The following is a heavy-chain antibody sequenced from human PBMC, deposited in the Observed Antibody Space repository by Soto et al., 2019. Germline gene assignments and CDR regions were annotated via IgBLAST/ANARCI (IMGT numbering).Heavy chain of an antibody. CDR1: GFTFSRYV. J-gene: IGHJ4*02. D-gene: IGHD2-2*01. CDR2: INSNGDST. CDR3: ARVPDLDYCSRTSCLYYFDY. V-gene: IGHV3-23*01. Sequence: EVQLLESGGGLVQPGGSLRLSCVASGFTFSRYVMSWVRQAPGKGLEWVSTINSNGDSTYYADSVKGRFTISRDNSKTSLYLQMNRPRAEDTAVYYCARVPDLDYCSRTSCLYYFDYWGQGALVTVSS.